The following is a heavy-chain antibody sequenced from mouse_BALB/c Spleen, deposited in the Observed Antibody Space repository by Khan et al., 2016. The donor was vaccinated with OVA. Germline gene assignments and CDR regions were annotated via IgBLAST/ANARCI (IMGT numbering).Heavy chain of an antibody. Sequence: QVQLKESGAELVRPGASVKLSCKTSGYIFTSYWIHWVKQGSGKGLEWIARIYPDTDNSYYNEKFKDKVTLTADKSSSTAYMQLSSLKSEDSDGYSWASEGGLYRFAHWGQGTMLTVSA. D-gene: IGHD1-1*02. CDR1: GYIFTSYW. V-gene: IGHV1-76*01. J-gene: IGHJ3*01. CDR2: IYPDTDNS. CDR3: ASEGGLYRFAH.